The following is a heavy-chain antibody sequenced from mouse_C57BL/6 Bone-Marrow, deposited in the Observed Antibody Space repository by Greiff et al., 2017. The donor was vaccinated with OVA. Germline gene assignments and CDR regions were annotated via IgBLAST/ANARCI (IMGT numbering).Heavy chain of an antibody. Sequence: VQLQQPGAELVKPGASVKLSCKASGYTFTSYWMHWVKQRPGQGLEWIGMIHPNSGSTNYNEKFKSKATLTVDKSSSTAYMHLSRLTSEDSSVYFCAKLRRRFAYWGQGTLVTVSA. J-gene: IGHJ3*01. CDR1: GYTFTSYW. D-gene: IGHD1-1*01. CDR2: IHPNSGST. CDR3: AKLRRRFAY. V-gene: IGHV1-64*01.